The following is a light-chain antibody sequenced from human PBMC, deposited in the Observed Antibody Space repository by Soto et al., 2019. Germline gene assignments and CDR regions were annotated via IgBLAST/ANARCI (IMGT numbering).Light chain of an antibody. V-gene: IGKV1-39*01. CDR1: QTIGTY. J-gene: IGKJ1*01. Sequence: DIQMTQSPSSPSASIRDRVTITCRASQTIGTYLNWYQHKAGEAPKLLIFAVSILRGGVPSRFSGSGSGTYFTLTISSLQPEDIATYYCQQSYSIPRTFGQGTKVEMK. CDR2: AVS. CDR3: QQSYSIPRT.